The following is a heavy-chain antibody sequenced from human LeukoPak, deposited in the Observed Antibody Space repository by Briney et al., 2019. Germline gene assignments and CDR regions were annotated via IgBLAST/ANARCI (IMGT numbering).Heavy chain of an antibody. D-gene: IGHD3-10*01. J-gene: IGHJ4*02. V-gene: IGHV3-48*03. CDR2: ISSSDGTR. CDR1: GLTFSSYE. Sequence: PGGSLRLSCAASGLTFSSYEMNWVRQAPGKGLEWVSYISSSDGTRTYADSVRGRFTISRDNAKSSLYLEMNSLRAEDTAVYYCARVGSGSYPARDWGQGTLVTVSS. CDR3: ARVGSGSYPARD.